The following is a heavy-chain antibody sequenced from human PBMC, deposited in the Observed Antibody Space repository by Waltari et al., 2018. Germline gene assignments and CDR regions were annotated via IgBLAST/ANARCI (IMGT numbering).Heavy chain of an antibody. CDR3: ARDHLPLGYCSGGSCELDY. CDR2: INPNSGGT. V-gene: IGHV1-2*06. Sequence: QVQLVQSGAEVKKPGASVKVSCKASGYTFTGYYMHWVRQAPGQGLEWMGRINPNSGGTNYAQKFQGRVTMTRDTSISTAYMELSRLRSDDTAVYYCARDHLPLGYCSGGSCELDYWGQGTLVTVSS. J-gene: IGHJ4*02. D-gene: IGHD2-15*01. CDR1: GYTFTGYY.